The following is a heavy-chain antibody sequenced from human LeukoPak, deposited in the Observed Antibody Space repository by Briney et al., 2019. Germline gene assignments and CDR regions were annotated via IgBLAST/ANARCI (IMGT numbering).Heavy chain of an antibody. J-gene: IGHJ3*02. V-gene: IGHV4-4*07. CDR1: GVSISSYY. CDR3: ARERGNLRGDAFDI. CDR2: IYSSGNT. Sequence: SETLSLTCTVSGVSISSYYWTWIRQPAGKGLEWIERIYSSGNTNYNPSLESRVTMSIDTSKNQFSLKLSSVTAADTAVHYCARERGNLRGDAFDIWGQGTMVTVSS. D-gene: IGHD1-26*01.